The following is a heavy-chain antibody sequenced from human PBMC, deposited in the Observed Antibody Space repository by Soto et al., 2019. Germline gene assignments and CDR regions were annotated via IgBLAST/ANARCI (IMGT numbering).Heavy chain of an antibody. D-gene: IGHD3-10*01. CDR1: GYTFTSYE. CDR2: MNPNSGDT. CDR3: ARGELLWFGELLR. V-gene: IGHV1-8*01. Sequence: QVQLVQSGAEVKKPGASVKVSCKASGYTFTSYEINWVRQATGQGLEWMGWMNPNSGDTGYAQKFQGRVTMTRNTSISTAYMELSSLRSQDTAVYYCARGELLWFGELLRWGQGTLVTVSS. J-gene: IGHJ4*02.